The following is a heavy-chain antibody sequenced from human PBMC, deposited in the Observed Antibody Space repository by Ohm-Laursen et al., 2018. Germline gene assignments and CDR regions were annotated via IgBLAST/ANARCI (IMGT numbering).Heavy chain of an antibody. J-gene: IGHJ6*02. V-gene: IGHV4-39*01. D-gene: IGHD1-14*01. CDR2: IYYSGST. CDR3: ASLRPPRTYYGMDV. CDR1: GGFISSSSYY. Sequence: TLSLTCTVSGGFISSSSYYWGWIRQPPGKGLEWIGSIYYSGSTYYNPSLKSRVTISVDTSKNQFSLKLSSVTAADTAVYYCASLRPPRTYYGMDVWGQGTTVTVSS.